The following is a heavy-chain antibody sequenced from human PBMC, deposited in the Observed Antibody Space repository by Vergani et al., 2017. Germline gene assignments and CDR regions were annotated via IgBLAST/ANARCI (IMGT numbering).Heavy chain of an antibody. CDR1: GFFFGNYG. D-gene: IGHD4-11*01. CDR3: AREMSNEGFDY. J-gene: IGHJ4*02. Sequence: QVQLVESGGGVVQPGGSLRLSCRGSGFFFGNYGMYWVRQAPGKGLEWVAMIWNHGNRDDYADSLKGRFTISRDNAKNSLFLQMSSLKVEDTGVYYCAREMSNEGFDYWGQGTRVTVS. V-gene: IGHV3-33*01. CDR2: IWNHGNRD.